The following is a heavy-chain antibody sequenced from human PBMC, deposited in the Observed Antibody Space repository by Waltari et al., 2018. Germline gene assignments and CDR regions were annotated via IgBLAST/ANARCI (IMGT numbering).Heavy chain of an antibody. D-gene: IGHD3-10*01. Sequence: QVQLQESGPGLLKSSETLSLSCAVSGFSISDGHYWGWMRHPPGKGLEWIGSGYRSGDPFYNLSFKSRVAVSVDTSQNRFSLRLTSVTAADTAVYYCVRGRGDYYHDGIDVWGQGTMVTVSS. V-gene: IGHV4-38-2*01. CDR3: VRGRGDYYHDGIDV. CDR1: GFSISDGHY. CDR2: GYRSGDP. J-gene: IGHJ3*01.